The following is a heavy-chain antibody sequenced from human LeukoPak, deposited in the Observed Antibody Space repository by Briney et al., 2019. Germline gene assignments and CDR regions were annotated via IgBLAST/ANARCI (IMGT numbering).Heavy chain of an antibody. CDR2: INPNSGGR. D-gene: IGHD3/OR15-3a*01. Sequence: GASVKVSCKASGYTFTGYSMHWVRQAPGQGLEWMGWINPNSGGRNYAQKFQGRVTMTRDTSISTAYMELSRLRSDDTAVYYCARGEDWNYFDYWGQGTLVTVSS. CDR3: ARGEDWNYFDY. V-gene: IGHV1-2*02. J-gene: IGHJ4*02. CDR1: GYTFTGYS.